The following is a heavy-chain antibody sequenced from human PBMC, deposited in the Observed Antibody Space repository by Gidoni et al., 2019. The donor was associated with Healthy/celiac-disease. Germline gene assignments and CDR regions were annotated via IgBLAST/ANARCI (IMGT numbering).Heavy chain of an antibody. CDR1: GFTFSSYG. V-gene: IGHV3-33*01. CDR2: IWYDGSNK. J-gene: IGHJ6*02. Sequence: QVQLVESGGGVVQPGRSLRLSGAASGFTFSSYGMHWVRPAPGKGLEWVAVIWYDGSNKYYADSVQGRFTISRDNSKNPLYLQMTSLRAEDTAVYYCARCVDIAVAGGMDVWGQGTTVTVSS. D-gene: IGHD6-19*01. CDR3: ARCVDIAVAGGMDV.